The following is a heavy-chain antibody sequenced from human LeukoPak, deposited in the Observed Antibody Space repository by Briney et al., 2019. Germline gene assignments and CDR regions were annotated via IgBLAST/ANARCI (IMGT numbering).Heavy chain of an antibody. J-gene: IGHJ6*03. CDR1: GGTFSSYA. D-gene: IGHD6-13*01. Sequence: GSSVKVSCKASGGTFSSYAISWVRQAPGQGLEWMGGIIPIFGTANYAQKFQGRVTITADKSTSTAYMELSSLRSEDPAVYYCARGSPPPPYSSSWYHDYYYYYMDVWGKGTTVTISS. V-gene: IGHV1-69*06. CDR2: IIPIFGTA. CDR3: ARGSPPPPYSSSWYHDYYYYYMDV.